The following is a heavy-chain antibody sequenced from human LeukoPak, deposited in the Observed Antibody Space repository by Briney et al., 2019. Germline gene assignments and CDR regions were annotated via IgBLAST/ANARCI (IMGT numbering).Heavy chain of an antibody. J-gene: IGHJ4*02. CDR3: VRLVWNDVPNTFDY. CDR2: ISWNSGSI. D-gene: IGHD1-1*01. V-gene: IGHV3-9*01. CDR1: GFTFDDYA. Sequence: PGRSLRLSCAASGFTFDDYAMHWVRQAPGKGLEWVSGISWNSGSIGYADSVKGRFTISRDNAKNSLYLQMNSLRAEDTAVYYCVRLVWNDVPNTFDYWGQGTLVTVSS.